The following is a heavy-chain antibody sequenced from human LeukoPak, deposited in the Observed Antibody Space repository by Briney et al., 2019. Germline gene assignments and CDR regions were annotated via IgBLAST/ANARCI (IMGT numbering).Heavy chain of an antibody. J-gene: IGHJ6*02. Sequence: SETLSLTCAVYGGSFSGYYWSWIRQPPGKGLEWIGEINHSGSTNYNPSPKSRVTISVDTSKNQFSLKLSSVTAADTAVYYCARGSMVRGVTNYYYYGMDVWGQGTTVTVSS. V-gene: IGHV4-34*01. CDR1: GGSFSGYY. D-gene: IGHD3-10*01. CDR3: ARGSMVRGVTNYYYYGMDV. CDR2: INHSGST.